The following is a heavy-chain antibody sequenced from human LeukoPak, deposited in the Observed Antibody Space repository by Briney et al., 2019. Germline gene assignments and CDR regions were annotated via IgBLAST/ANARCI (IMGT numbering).Heavy chain of an antibody. V-gene: IGHV3-23*01. Sequence: GGSLRLSCAASGFTFSNYAMSWVRQAPGKGLERVSAISGSGGTTYYADSDSVKGRFTISRDNSKNTAYLQMNSLRVEDTAVYYCAKAQRQWLGDYWGQGTLVTVSS. CDR2: ISGSGGTT. J-gene: IGHJ4*02. D-gene: IGHD6-19*01. CDR3: AKAQRQWLGDY. CDR1: GFTFSNYA.